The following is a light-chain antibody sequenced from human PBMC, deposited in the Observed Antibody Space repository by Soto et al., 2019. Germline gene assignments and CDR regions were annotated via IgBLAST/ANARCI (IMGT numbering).Light chain of an antibody. CDR2: AAS. Sequence: IQMTQSPSTLSASVGDRVTVTCRASLTITNYLNWYQQKPGKAPKLLIYAASSLQSGVPSRFSGSGSGTDFTLTISSLQPEDFATYYCQQSYSMVTFGGGTKVDIK. CDR1: LTITNY. J-gene: IGKJ4*01. CDR3: QQSYSMVT. V-gene: IGKV1-39*01.